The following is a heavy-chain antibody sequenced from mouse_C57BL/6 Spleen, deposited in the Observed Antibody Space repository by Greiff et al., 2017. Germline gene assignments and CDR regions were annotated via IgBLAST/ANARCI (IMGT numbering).Heavy chain of an antibody. J-gene: IGHJ2*01. CDR2: INPNNGGT. CDR3: ASYYDYDRYYVDY. V-gene: IGHV1-26*01. CDR1: GYTFTDYY. D-gene: IGHD2-4*01. Sequence: VQLQQSGPELVKPGASVKISCKASGYTFTDYYMNWVKQSHGKSLEWIGDINPNNGGTSYNQKFKGKATLTVDKSSSTAYMELRSLTSEDSAVYYCASYYDYDRYYVDYWGQGTTLTVSS.